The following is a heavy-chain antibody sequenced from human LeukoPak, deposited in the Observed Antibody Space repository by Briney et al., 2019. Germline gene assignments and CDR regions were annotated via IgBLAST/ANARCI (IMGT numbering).Heavy chain of an antibody. V-gene: IGHV4-38-2*01. D-gene: IGHD5-18*01. CDR3: ARQDTAMVKGWFDP. CDR2: INHSGNT. CDR1: GYSTSSGYY. J-gene: IGHJ5*02. Sequence: PSETLSLTCAVSGYSTSSGYYWGWIMQPPGWGLGWIGSINHSGNTYCNPSLKSRVAISIDTSKNDFSLKVTSVTAADTAVYFCARQDTAMVKGWFDPWGQGTLVTVSS.